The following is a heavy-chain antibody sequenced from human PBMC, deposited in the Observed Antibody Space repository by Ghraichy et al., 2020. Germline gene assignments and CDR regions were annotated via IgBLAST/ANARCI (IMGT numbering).Heavy chain of an antibody. CDR1: GGSFSGYY. CDR3: SRGRPATPVTIAVVASPGGMDV. D-gene: IGHD3-10*01. Sequence: SETLSLTCAVYGGSFSGYYWRWIRQPPGKGLEWIGEINHSGSTNYNPSLKSRVTISVHTSTNQFSLKLSSVTAADTAVYYCSRGRPATPVTIAVVASPGGMDVCGQGTPVTVSS. CDR2: INHSGST. V-gene: IGHV4-34*01. J-gene: IGHJ6*02.